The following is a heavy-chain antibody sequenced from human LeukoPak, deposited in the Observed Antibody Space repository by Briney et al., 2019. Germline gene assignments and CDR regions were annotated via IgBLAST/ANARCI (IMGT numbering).Heavy chain of an antibody. D-gene: IGHD2-2*01. CDR3: ARDSTFDI. Sequence: GGSLRLSCAASGFTISSYHMSWVRQAPGKGLEWVSVLYTGGKTSYAGAVRGRFTVSRDNSKNTLSLEMNSLRAEDTAVYYCARDSTFDIWGQGTVVTVSS. CDR2: LYTGGKT. CDR1: GFTISSYH. J-gene: IGHJ3*02. V-gene: IGHV3-53*01.